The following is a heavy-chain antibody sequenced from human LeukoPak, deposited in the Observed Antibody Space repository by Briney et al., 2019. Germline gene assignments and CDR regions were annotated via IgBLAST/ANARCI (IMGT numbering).Heavy chain of an antibody. CDR2: IKSKNAGGTT. CDR3: ATYSRITGWS. D-gene: IGHD6-19*01. CDR1: GFTFGNAW. V-gene: IGHV3-15*05. Sequence: GGSLRLSCAASGFTFGNAWMFWVRQAPGKGPEWVGRIKSKNAGGTTDYGAPAKGRFTISRDDSQATLYLQMNSLETEDTAVYYCATYSRITGWSWGQGTLVTVSS. J-gene: IGHJ5*02.